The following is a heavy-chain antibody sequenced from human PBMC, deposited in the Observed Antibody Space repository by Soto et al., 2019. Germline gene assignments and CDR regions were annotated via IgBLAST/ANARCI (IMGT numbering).Heavy chain of an antibody. CDR3: ARPYVEVAVNDAFDI. CDR1: GFTFSTYA. D-gene: IGHD3-16*01. V-gene: IGHV3-23*01. CDR2: IGTHADTT. J-gene: IGHJ3*02. Sequence: EVQLLESEGGLVQPGGSLRLSCAASGFTFSTYALTWVRQAPGKGLEWVSSIGTHADTTCYVDSVKGRFSISRDNSKNTVYLQMSSLSAEDTAVYYCARPYVEVAVNDAFDIWGRGTMVTVSS.